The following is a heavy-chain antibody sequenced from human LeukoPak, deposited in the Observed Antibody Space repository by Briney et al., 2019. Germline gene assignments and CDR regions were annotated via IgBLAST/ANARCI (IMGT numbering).Heavy chain of an antibody. CDR1: GGTFSSYA. CDR2: IIPIFGTA. V-gene: IGHV1-69*13. CDR3: AREGFGYYYDSSGYGLYYFDY. J-gene: IGHJ4*02. Sequence: SVKVSCKASGGTFSSYAISWVRQAPGQGLEWMGGIIPIFGTANYAQKFQGRVTITADESTSTAYMELSSLRSEDTAVYYCAREGFGYYYDSSGYGLYYFDYWAREPWSPSPQ. D-gene: IGHD3-22*01.